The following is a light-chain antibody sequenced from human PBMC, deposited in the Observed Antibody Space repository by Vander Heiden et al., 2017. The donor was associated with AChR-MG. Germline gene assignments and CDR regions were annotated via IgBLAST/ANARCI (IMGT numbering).Light chain of an antibody. CDR2: GKN. Sequence: SSELPQDPAVSVALGQTVRITCQGYSLRSYYASWYQQKPGQAPVLVIYGKNNRPSGIPDRFSGSSSGNTASLTITGAQAEDEADYYCNSRDSSGNHWVFGGGTKLTVL. CDR1: SLRSYY. J-gene: IGLJ3*02. CDR3: NSRDSSGNHWV. V-gene: IGLV3-19*01.